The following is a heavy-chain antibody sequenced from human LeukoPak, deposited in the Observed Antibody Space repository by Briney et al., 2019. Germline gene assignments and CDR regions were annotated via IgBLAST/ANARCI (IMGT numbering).Heavy chain of an antibody. CDR2: ISGSGGST. V-gene: IGHV3-23*01. CDR1: GFTFSSYA. J-gene: IGHJ4*02. CDR3: AKDIGYCSSTSCYEAG. Sequence: GGSLRLSCAASGFTFSSYAMSWVRQAPGKGLEWVSAISGSGGSTYYADSVKGRFTISRDNSKNTLHLQMNSLRAEDTAVYYCAKDIGYCSSTSCYEAGWGQGTLVTVSS. D-gene: IGHD2-2*01.